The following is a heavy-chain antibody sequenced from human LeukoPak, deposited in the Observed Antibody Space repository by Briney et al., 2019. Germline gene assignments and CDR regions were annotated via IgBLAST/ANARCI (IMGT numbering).Heavy chain of an antibody. V-gene: IGHV3-53*01. D-gene: IGHD2-2*01. Sequence: PGGSLRLSCAASGFTVSSNYMNWVRQAPGKGLEWVSVIYGGGNIYYADSVKGRFTISRDNSKNTLYLQMNSLRDEDTAVYYCARDIRQHYYYYYGMDVWGQGTTVTVSS. CDR3: ARDIRQHYYYYYGMDV. CDR2: IYGGGNI. CDR1: GFTVSSNY. J-gene: IGHJ6*02.